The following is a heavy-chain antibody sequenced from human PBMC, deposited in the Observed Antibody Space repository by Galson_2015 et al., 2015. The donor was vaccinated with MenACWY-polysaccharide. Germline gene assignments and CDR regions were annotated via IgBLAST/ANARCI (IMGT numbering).Heavy chain of an antibody. J-gene: IGHJ5*02. D-gene: IGHD3-3*01. CDR2: IRSNGTNT. CDR1: GFTFTSYA. Sequence: SLRLSCAASGFTFTSYAMSWVRQAPGKGLEWVSAIRSNGTNTYYADSVKGRFTISRDNSKNTLSLQMNSLRAEDTAVYYCAKDSTDFWSVAGRFDHWGQGTLVTVSS. CDR3: AKDSTDFWSVAGRFDH. V-gene: IGHV3-23*01.